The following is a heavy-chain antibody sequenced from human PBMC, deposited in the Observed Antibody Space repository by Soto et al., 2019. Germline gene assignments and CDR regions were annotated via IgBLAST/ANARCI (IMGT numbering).Heavy chain of an antibody. Sequence: SETLSLTCTVSGGSISNFYWSWIRHPPGKKLEWIGNIHYSGITNYNPSLKSRVTISVDTSKNQFSLKLSSVTAADTAVYYCARHRGHYGCNIVYWCQGTPVTVA. D-gene: IGHD4-17*01. J-gene: IGHJ4*02. CDR1: GGSISNFY. CDR2: IHYSGIT. V-gene: IGHV4-59*08. CDR3: ARHRGHYGCNIVY.